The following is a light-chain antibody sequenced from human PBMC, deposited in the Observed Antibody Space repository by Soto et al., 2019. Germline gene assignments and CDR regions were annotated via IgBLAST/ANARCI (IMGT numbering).Light chain of an antibody. Sequence: DIQMTQSPSSLSASVGDRITITCQASEDITNYLHWYQQKPGKAPKLLIYDASNLETGVPSRFSGSGSGTDLSFTISSLQAEDIATYYCQQYDYMPYTFGQGTKLEMK. V-gene: IGKV1-33*01. CDR3: QQYDYMPYT. J-gene: IGKJ2*01. CDR1: EDITNY. CDR2: DAS.